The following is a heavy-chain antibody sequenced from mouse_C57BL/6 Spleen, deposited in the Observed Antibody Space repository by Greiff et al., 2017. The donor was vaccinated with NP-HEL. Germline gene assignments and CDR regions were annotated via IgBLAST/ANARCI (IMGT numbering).Heavy chain of an antibody. J-gene: IGHJ3*01. Sequence: QVHVKQPGAELVKPGASVKMSCKASGYTFTSYWITWVKQRPGQGLEWIGDIYPGSGSTNYNEKFKSKATLTVDTSSSTAYMQLSSLTSEDSAVYYCARRPGSGPAWFAYWGQGTLVTVSA. CDR3: ARRPGSGPAWFAY. CDR2: IYPGSGST. V-gene: IGHV1-55*01. CDR1: GYTFTSYW. D-gene: IGHD3-2*02.